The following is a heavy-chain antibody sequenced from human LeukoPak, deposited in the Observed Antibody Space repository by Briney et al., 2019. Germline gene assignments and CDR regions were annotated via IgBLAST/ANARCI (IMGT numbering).Heavy chain of an antibody. Sequence: SVKVSCKASGGTFSSYAISWVRQARGQGLEWMGRVIPILGIANYAQKFQGRVTITADKSTSTAYMELSSLRSEDTAVYYCASCSGGSCSSYYGMDVWGQGTTVTVSS. J-gene: IGHJ6*02. CDR1: GGTFSSYA. CDR2: VIPILGIA. V-gene: IGHV1-69*04. D-gene: IGHD2-15*01. CDR3: ASCSGGSCSSYYGMDV.